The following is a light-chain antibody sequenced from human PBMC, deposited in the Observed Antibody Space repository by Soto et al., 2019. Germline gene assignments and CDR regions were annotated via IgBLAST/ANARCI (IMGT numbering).Light chain of an antibody. Sequence: QSVLTQPASVSGSPGQSITLSCTGTSGDVGFYNLVSWYQQHPGKAPQLIIYGATKRPSGVSDRFSGSKSGNTASLTISGLQAEDEADYYCCSYAGSSTLVFGGGTQLTVL. CDR1: SGDVGFYNL. V-gene: IGLV2-23*01. CDR3: CSYAGSSTLV. CDR2: GAT. J-gene: IGLJ2*01.